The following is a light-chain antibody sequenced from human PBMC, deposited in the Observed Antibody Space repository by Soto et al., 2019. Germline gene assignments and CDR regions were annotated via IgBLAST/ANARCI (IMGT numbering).Light chain of an antibody. CDR3: CSYAGSNSLV. Sequence: QSALTQPASVSGSPGQSITISCTGTSSDIGSYNLVSWYQQHPGKAPKLMIYEGNKRPSGGSNRFSGSKSCITASLTSSGLQAEDEADYYCCSYAGSNSLVFGGGTKLTFL. CDR2: EGN. J-gene: IGLJ2*01. CDR1: SSDIGSYNL. V-gene: IGLV2-23*01.